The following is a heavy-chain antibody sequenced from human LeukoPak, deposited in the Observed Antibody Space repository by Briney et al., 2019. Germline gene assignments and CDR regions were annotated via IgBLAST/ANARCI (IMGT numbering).Heavy chain of an antibody. CDR1: GFTFSSYG. J-gene: IGHJ4*02. CDR3: AKPRSYYDSSGPYY. Sequence: GGSLRLSCAASGFTFSSYGMHWVRQAPGKGLEWVAVISYDGSNKYYADSVKGRFTISRDNSKNTLYLQMNSLRAEDTAVYYCAKPRSYYDSSGPYYWGQGTLVTVSS. V-gene: IGHV3-30*18. CDR2: ISYDGSNK. D-gene: IGHD3-22*01.